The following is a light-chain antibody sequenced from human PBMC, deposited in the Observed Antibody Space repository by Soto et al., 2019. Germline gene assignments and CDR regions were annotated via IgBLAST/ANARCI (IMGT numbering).Light chain of an antibody. J-gene: IGKJ3*01. Sequence: DIQMTQSPTSLSASVGDRVTITCRASQDIRNFVAWYQQKPGKAPKLLIYAASTLQSGVPSRFSGSRSGTDFTITINSLQPEDVATYFCHKYSSVPVFGPGTKVEIK. V-gene: IGKV1-27*01. CDR2: AAS. CDR3: HKYSSVPV. CDR1: QDIRNF.